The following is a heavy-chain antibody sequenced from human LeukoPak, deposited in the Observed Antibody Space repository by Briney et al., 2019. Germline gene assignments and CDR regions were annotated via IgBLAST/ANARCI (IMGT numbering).Heavy chain of an antibody. V-gene: IGHV3-23*01. D-gene: IGHD5-18*01. CDR2: ITGSGISA. CDR3: AKDITAMGDY. CDR1: GFPFSIYG. Sequence: GGSLRLSCAASGFPFSIYGMSWVRQAPGKRLEWVSSITGSGISAYYADSLKGRFTISRDNSKNTLYLQMNSLRAEDTAVYYCAKDITAMGDYWGQGTLVTVSS. J-gene: IGHJ4*02.